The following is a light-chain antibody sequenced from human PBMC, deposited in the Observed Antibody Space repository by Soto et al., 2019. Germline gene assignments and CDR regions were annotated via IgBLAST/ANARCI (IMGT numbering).Light chain of an antibody. V-gene: IGKV3-15*01. Sequence: IVMTQSPGTMSVSPGERATLSCRASQSVSSSVAWYQQKPGQAPRLLIYGTSTRATGIPARFSGSGSGTEFTLTISSLQSEDFAVYYCQQYNNWPPITFGQGTRLEIK. CDR1: QSVSSS. J-gene: IGKJ5*01. CDR2: GTS. CDR3: QQYNNWPPIT.